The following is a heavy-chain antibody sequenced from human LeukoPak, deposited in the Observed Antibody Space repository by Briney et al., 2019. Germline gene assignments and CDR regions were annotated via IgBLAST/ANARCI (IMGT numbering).Heavy chain of an antibody. V-gene: IGHV3-30-3*01. CDR1: GFTFSSYA. J-gene: IGHJ4*02. D-gene: IGHD6-19*01. CDR2: ISYDGSNR. CDR3: AREESSDYTSGWYWGYFDF. Sequence: QSGGSLRLSCAASGFTFSSYAMHWVRQAPGKGLEWVAVISYDGSNRYYADSVKGRFTISRDNSKNTLYLQMNSLRAEDTAVYYCAREESSDYTSGWYWGYFDFWGQGTLVTVSS.